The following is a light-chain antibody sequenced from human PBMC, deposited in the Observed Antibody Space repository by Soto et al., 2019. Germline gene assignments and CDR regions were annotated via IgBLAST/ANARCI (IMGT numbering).Light chain of an antibody. V-gene: IGLV2-8*01. CDR2: EVT. Sequence: QSALTQPPSASGFLGRSVTIPCTGTSSDVGGYNYVSWYQQYPGRPPKPMIYEVTKRPSGVPDRFSGSKSGNTASLTVSGLQAEDEADYYCSSYAASNNFYFVFGGGTKLTVL. CDR3: SSYAASNNFYFV. J-gene: IGLJ3*02. CDR1: SSDVGGYNY.